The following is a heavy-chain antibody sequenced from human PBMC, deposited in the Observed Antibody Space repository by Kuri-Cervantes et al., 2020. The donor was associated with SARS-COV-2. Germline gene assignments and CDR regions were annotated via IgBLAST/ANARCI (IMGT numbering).Heavy chain of an antibody. V-gene: IGHV4-39*07. CDR1: GGSISSSSYY. CDR3: ARVPQGVAGSAFDI. CDR2: IYYSGST. D-gene: IGHD6-19*01. Sequence: SETLSLTCTVSGGSISSSSYYWGWIRQPPGKGLEWIGSIYYSGSTYYNPSLKSRVTISVDTSKNQFSLKLSSVTAADTAVYCCARVPQGVAGSAFDIWGQGTMVTVSS. J-gene: IGHJ3*02.